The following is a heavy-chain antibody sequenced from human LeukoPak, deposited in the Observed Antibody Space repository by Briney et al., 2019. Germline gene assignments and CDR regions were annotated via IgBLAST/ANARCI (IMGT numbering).Heavy chain of an antibody. CDR2: ISGSDGST. V-gene: IGHV3-23*01. D-gene: IGHD1-14*01. J-gene: IGHJ6*02. CDR1: GFTFSSYA. Sequence: PGGSLRLSCAVSGFTFSSYAMSWVRQAPGKGLEWVSAISGSDGSTYYAGSVKGRFTISRDNSKNTLYLQMNSLRAEDTAVYYCAKGTGNYYYYGMDVWGQGTTVTVSS. CDR3: AKGTGNYYYYGMDV.